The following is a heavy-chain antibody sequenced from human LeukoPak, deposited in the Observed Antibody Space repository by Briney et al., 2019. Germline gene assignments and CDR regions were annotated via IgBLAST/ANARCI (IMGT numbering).Heavy chain of an antibody. D-gene: IGHD2-2*01. J-gene: IGHJ6*03. CDR1: GGTFSSYA. CDR2: IIPIFGTA. V-gene: IGHV1-69*05. CDR3: ARDREDIVVVPAAKGGYYYYMDV. Sequence: SVKVSCKASGGTFSSYAISWVRQAPGQGLEWMGGIIPIFGTANYAQKFQGRVTITTDESTNTAYMELSSLRSEDTAVYYCARDREDIVVVPAAKGGYYYYMDVWGKGTTVTVSS.